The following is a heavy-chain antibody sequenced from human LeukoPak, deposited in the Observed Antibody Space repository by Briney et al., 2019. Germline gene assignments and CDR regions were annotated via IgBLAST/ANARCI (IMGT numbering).Heavy chain of an antibody. D-gene: IGHD5-18*01. V-gene: IGHV4-59*01. CDR3: ARDLGVMVRAFDI. CDR1: GGSINNYY. Sequence: SETLSLTCTVSGGSINNYYWSWIRQPPGKRLEWIGYIYYSGSTNYSPSLKSRVTISVDTSKNQISLKLSSVTAADTAVYYCARDLGVMVRAFDIWGQGTMVTVSS. J-gene: IGHJ3*02. CDR2: IYYSGST.